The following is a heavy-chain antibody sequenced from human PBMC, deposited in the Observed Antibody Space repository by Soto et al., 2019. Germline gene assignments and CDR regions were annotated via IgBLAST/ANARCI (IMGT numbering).Heavy chain of an antibody. J-gene: IGHJ6*02. V-gene: IGHV3-48*03. CDR3: AREVSHYDILTGYYNGTYYYGMDV. CDR1: GFHFSSYE. CDR2: ISSSGSTI. D-gene: IGHD3-9*01. Sequence: GGSLRLSCASSGFHFSSYEMNLVRPAPGKGLEWVSYISSSGSTIYYADSVKGRFTISRDNAKNSLYLQMNSLRAEDTAVYYCAREVSHYDILTGYYNGTYYYGMDVWGQGKTVTVS.